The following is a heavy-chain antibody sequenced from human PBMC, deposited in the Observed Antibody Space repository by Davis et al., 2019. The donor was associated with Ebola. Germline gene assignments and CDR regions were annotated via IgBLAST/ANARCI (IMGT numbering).Heavy chain of an antibody. CDR2: IYYSGST. J-gene: IGHJ4*02. D-gene: IGHD3-22*01. V-gene: IGHV4-59*01. CDR1: GGSISSYY. Sequence: MPSETLSLTCAVYGGSISSYYWSWIRQPPGKGLEWIGYIYYSGSTNYNPSLKSRVTISVDTSKNQFSLKLSSVTAADTAVYYCARSILSSGYDYWGQGTLVTVSS. CDR3: ARSILSSGYDY.